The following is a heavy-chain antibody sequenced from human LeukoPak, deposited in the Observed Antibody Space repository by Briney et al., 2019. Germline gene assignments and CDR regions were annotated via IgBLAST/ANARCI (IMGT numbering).Heavy chain of an antibody. J-gene: IGHJ4*02. V-gene: IGHV3-21*01. D-gene: IGHD1-26*01. Sequence: GGSLRLSCAASGFTFSSYEMNWVRQAPGKGLEWVSSISSSSSYIYYADSVKGRFTISRDNAKNSLYLQMNSLRAEDTAVYYCARDRDFSGSYSFDYWGQGTLVTVSS. CDR3: ARDRDFSGSYSFDY. CDR2: ISSSSSYI. CDR1: GFTFSSYE.